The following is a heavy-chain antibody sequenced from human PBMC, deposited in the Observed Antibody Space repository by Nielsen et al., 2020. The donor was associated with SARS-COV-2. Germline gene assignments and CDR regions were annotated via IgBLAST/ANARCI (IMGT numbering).Heavy chain of an antibody. J-gene: IGHJ4*02. D-gene: IGHD6-13*01. CDR1: GFTFKNYD. Sequence: GGSLRLSCAASGFTFKNYDMNWVRQAPGKGLEWISYISDTGGSTYYADSVKGRYTISRDNAKNSLYLQMNRLTADDTAVYYCARYGGSWYSRSETAYFFYFWGQGSLVTISS. CDR2: ISDTGGST. V-gene: IGHV3-48*03. CDR3: ARYGGSWYSRSETAYFFYF.